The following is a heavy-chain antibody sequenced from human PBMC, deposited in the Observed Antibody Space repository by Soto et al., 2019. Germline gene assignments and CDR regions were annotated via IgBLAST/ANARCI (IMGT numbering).Heavy chain of an antibody. D-gene: IGHD2-15*01. CDR3: ARGGRSVVVAATPRWFDP. CDR2: IIPIFGTA. V-gene: IGHV1-69*06. CDR1: GGTFSTYA. Sequence: QVQLVQSGAEVKKPGSSVKVSCKTSGGTFSTYAINWVRQAPGQGLEWMGGIIPIFGTANYAQKFQARVTITADRSTSTAYMELSRLRSEDTAVYFCARGGRSVVVAATPRWFDPWGQGTLVTVSS. J-gene: IGHJ5*02.